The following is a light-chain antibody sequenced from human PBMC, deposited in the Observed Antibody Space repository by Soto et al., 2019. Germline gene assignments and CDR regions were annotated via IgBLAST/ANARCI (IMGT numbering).Light chain of an antibody. CDR2: SAS. V-gene: IGKV1-5*03. CDR3: QEFHSSSRT. J-gene: IGKJ1*01. CDR1: RNIASW. Sequence: DIRMTQSPSTLSASLGDRVTISCRASRNIASWLAWYQQRPGGIPQLLIYSASNLQNGVPSRFSGSGSGTDFTLTINGLQPDDFATYYCQEFHSSSRTFGQGTRVDMK.